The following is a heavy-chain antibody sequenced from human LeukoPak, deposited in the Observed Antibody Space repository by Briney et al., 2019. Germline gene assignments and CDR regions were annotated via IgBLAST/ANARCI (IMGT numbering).Heavy chain of an antibody. Sequence: PGGSLRLSCAASGFTSSNYWMSWVRQAPGKGLQWVANIKQDGSEKYYVDSVKGRFTISRDNAKKSLYLQMNSLRAEDTAVYYCARENSGSQKDYWGQGTLVTVSS. CDR1: GFTSSNYW. CDR2: IKQDGSEK. V-gene: IGHV3-7*01. D-gene: IGHD1-26*01. J-gene: IGHJ4*02. CDR3: ARENSGSQKDY.